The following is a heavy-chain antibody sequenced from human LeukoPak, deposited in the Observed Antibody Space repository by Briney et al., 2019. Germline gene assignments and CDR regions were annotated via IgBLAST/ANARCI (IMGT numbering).Heavy chain of an antibody. CDR3: AKGGGSYFGDAFHI. Sequence: PGGSLRLSCAASGFSFSTTAMSWGRQAPGKGLEWVSTIISGGTTYYADSVKGRITISRDNSKNTLSLQMNSMTAGDTAVYYCAKGGGSYFGDAFHIWGQGTMVTVSS. J-gene: IGHJ3*02. D-gene: IGHD1-26*01. V-gene: IGHV3-23*01. CDR1: GFSFSTTA. CDR2: IISGGTT.